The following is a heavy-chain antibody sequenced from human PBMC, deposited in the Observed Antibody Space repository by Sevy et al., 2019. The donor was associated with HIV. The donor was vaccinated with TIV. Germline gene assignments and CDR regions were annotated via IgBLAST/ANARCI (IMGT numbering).Heavy chain of an antibody. CDR1: GFTFSTYN. J-gene: IGHJ4*02. CDR2: ISSSITYI. D-gene: IGHD3-16*02. V-gene: IGHV3-21*03. Sequence: GGSLRLSCAASGFTFSTYNMNWVRQAPGKGLEWVSSISSSITYIYYADSLKGRFTISRDKAKNSLYLQMNSLRAEDTAVYYCARALRLGELSSYYWGQGTLVTVSS. CDR3: ARALRLGELSSYY.